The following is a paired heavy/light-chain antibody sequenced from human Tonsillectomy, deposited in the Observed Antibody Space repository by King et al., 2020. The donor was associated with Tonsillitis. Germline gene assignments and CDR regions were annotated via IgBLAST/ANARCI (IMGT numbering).Light chain of an antibody. J-gene: IGLJ2*01. CDR1: SSNIGNNY. V-gene: IGLV1-51*02. CDR3: GTWDSSLSVVV. Sequence: QSVLTQPPSVSAAPGQKVTISCSGSSSNIGNNYVSWYQQLPGTAPKLLIYENNKRPSGIPDRFSGSKSGTSATLGITGLQTGDEADYYCGTWDSSLSVVVFGGGTKLTV. CDR2: ENN.
Heavy chain of an antibody. D-gene: IGHD3-3*01. Sequence: QLQLQESGSGLVKPSQTLSLTCAVSGGSISSGDYSLNWIRQPPGKGLEWIGFIYDSGSTYYNPSLKSRVTMSVDRSKKQFSLKLSSVTAADTAVYYCARGGDFWSGYPRWFDPWGQGTLVTVSS. CDR2: IYDSGST. CDR1: GGSISSGDYS. J-gene: IGHJ5*02. CDR3: ARGGDFWSGYPRWFDP. V-gene: IGHV4-30-2*01.